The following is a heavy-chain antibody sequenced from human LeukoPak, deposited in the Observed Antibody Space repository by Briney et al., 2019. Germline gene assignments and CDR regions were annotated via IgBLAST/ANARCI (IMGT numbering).Heavy chain of an antibody. Sequence: GASVNVSCKASEYTFTGYYIHWVRQAPGQGLEWMGMIYPRDGSTSYAQRFQDRVTVTRDTSTSTVHTELSGLRSEDTAVYYCARDQEGFDYWGQGTLVTVS. J-gene: IGHJ4*02. V-gene: IGHV1-46*01. CDR3: ARDQEGFDY. CDR1: EYTFTGYY. CDR2: IYPRDGST.